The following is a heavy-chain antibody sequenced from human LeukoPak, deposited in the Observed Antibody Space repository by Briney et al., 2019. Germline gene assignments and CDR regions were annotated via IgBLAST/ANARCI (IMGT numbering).Heavy chain of an antibody. D-gene: IGHD1-26*01. CDR3: ARDLGYYRADY. CDR2: IKVDRSDN. CDR1: GFTFSSYW. J-gene: IGHJ4*02. V-gene: IGHV3-7*04. Sequence: GGSLRLSCAASGFTFSSYWMSGGRQARGKGGELVSNIKVDRSDNHYVASVRVRFPISRDNPNNSLYLQMNSLRAEDTAVYYCARDLGYYRADYWGQGTLVTVSS.